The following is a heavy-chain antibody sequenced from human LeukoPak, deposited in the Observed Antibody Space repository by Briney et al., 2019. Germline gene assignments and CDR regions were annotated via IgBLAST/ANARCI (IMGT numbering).Heavy chain of an antibody. Sequence: PGGSLRLSCAASGFTFSNYWMKWVRQAPGRGLEWAANIRQDGIENYYVDPVKGRFTISRDNAKNLLYLQMNSLRAEDTAVYYCARNLFDYWGQGTLVTVSS. CDR3: ARNLFDY. CDR1: GFTFSNYW. V-gene: IGHV3-7*01. CDR2: IRQDGIEN. J-gene: IGHJ4*02.